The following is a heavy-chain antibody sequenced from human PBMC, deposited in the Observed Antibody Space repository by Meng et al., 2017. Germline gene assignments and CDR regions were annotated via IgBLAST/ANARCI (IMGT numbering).Heavy chain of an antibody. CDR3: ARDGFVF. J-gene: IGHJ4*02. D-gene: IGHD2-2*03. CDR1: GFTFSSYD. Sequence: GESLKISCAACGFTFSSYDMHWVRQATGKGLEWVSAIGTAGDTYYPGSVKGQFTISRENAKNSLYLQMNSLRAEDTAVYYCARDGFVFGGQGTLVTVSS. CDR2: IGTAGDT. V-gene: IGHV3-13*03.